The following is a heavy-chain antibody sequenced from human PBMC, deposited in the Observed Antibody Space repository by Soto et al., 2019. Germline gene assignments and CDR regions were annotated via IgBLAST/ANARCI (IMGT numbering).Heavy chain of an antibody. CDR2: NSTHSGNT. D-gene: IGHD3-10*01. CDR1: GYSFTPYG. Sequence: QVQLVQSGPEVKKPGASVKVSCKASGYSFTPYGIAWVRQAPGQGLEWTGWNSTHSGNTKDEQKVQDRAPMTTDTPTPTAYMARRSLRSDLTAMYYFARTLGSSGFDYWGQGTLVAVSS. J-gene: IGHJ4*02. CDR3: ARTLGSSGFDY. V-gene: IGHV1-18*01.